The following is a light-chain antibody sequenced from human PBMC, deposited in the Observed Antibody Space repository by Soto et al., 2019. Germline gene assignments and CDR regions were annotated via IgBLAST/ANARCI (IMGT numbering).Light chain of an antibody. CDR3: QQCNILST. Sequence: DIQMTQSPSTLSASVGDRVTITCRASQSIRYWLAWYQHKPGRAPKLLIYDASTLESGVPTRFSGSGSGTEFTLTISSLDPDDFATYYCQQCNILSTFGQGTKVEI. CDR1: QSIRYW. V-gene: IGKV1-5*01. J-gene: IGKJ1*01. CDR2: DAS.